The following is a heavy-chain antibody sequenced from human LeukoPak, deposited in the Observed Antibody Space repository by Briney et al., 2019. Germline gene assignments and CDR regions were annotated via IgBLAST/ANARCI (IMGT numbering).Heavy chain of an antibody. J-gene: IGHJ4*02. V-gene: IGHV3-33*01. CDR3: ARAHFIYGDYPPYYFDY. CDR2: IWYDGSNK. Sequence: PGRSLTLSCAASGFSFSNHGMHWVRQAPGKGLEWVAVIWYDGSNKYYADSVKGRFTISRDNSKNTLYLQMNSLRAEDTAVYYCARAHFIYGDYPPYYFDYWGQGTLVTVSS. D-gene: IGHD4-17*01. CDR1: GFSFSNHG.